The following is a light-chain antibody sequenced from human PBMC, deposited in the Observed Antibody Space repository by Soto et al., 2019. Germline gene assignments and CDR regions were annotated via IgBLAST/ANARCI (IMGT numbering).Light chain of an antibody. V-gene: IGLV2-14*01. Sequence: QSVLTQPASVSGSPGQSITISCTGTSGYMGCFNYVSWYQQVPGKAPTLLIYEVTKRPSGVSRRFSGSKSGNTASLAISDLQAEDEADYYCSSFTVRTTPVVFGAGTKLTVL. CDR2: EVT. CDR3: SSFTVRTTPVV. J-gene: IGLJ2*01. CDR1: SGYMGCFNY.